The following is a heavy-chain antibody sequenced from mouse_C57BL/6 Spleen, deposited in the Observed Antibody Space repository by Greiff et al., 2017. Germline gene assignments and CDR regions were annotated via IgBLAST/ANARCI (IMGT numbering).Heavy chain of an antibody. J-gene: IGHJ4*01. CDR2: INPNNGGT. CDR1: GYTFTDYN. D-gene: IGHD6-1*01. CDR3: ARWQGYAMDY. V-gene: IGHV1-22*01. Sequence: EVQLQQSGPELVKPGASVTMSCKASGYTFTDYNMHWVKQSHGKSLQWIGYINPNNGGTSYNQKFKGKATLTVNKSSSTAYMELRSLTSEDSAVYYCARWQGYAMDYWGQGTSVTVSS.